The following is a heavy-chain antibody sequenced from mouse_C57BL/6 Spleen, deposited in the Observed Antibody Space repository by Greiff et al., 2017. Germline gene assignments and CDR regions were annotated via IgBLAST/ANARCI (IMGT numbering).Heavy chain of an antibody. J-gene: IGHJ3*01. CDR1: GFNIKDYY. Sequence: EVQLQQSGAELVKPGASVKLSCTASGFNIKDYYMHWVKQRTEQGLEWIGRIDPEDGETKYAPKFQGKATRTADTSSNTAYLQLSSLTSEDTAVYYCARDSSGYRFAYWGQGTLVTVSA. CDR2: IDPEDGET. CDR3: ARDSSGYRFAY. V-gene: IGHV14-2*01. D-gene: IGHD3-2*02.